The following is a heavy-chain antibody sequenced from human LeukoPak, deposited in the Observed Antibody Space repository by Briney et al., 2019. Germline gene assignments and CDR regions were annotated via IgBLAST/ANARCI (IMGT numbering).Heavy chain of an antibody. Sequence: GGSLRLSCAASGFTFSSYAMSWARQAPGKGLEWVSAISGSGGSTYYADSVKGRFTISRDNSKNTLYLQMNSLRAEDTAVYYCAKRPARYYDSSGPLDYWGQGTLVTVSS. CDR3: AKRPARYYDSSGPLDY. CDR2: ISGSGGST. CDR1: GFTFSSYA. J-gene: IGHJ4*02. V-gene: IGHV3-23*01. D-gene: IGHD3-22*01.